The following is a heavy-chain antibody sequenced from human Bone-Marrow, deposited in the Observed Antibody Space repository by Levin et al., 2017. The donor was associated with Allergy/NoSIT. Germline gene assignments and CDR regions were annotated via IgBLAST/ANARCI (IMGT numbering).Heavy chain of an antibody. J-gene: IGHJ3*01. Sequence: SLKISCAASGFTFEDRAMHWVRQAPGKGLEWVSSISWNSGTLAYADSVKGRFTISRDNDKDSLYLQLNSLRAADTALYYCAKGGPGTNDAFDVWGQGTVVTVSS. CDR3: AKGGPGTNDAFDV. CDR1: GFTFEDRA. V-gene: IGHV3-9*01. D-gene: IGHD3-16*01. CDR2: ISWNSGTL.